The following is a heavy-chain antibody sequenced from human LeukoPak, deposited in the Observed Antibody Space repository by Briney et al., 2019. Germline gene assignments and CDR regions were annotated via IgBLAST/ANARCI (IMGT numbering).Heavy chain of an antibody. CDR2: ISAFNCNN. Sequence: GASVTVSCKASGYTFTSYAISWVRQAPGQGLEWMGWISAFNCNNRYEHTLQGRVTITTDPFSSTAYMELRSLRSDDTAVYYCARDILFGATYYDILTGYRGGQGVVDVWGQGTMVTVSS. CDR3: ARDILFGATYYDILTGYRGGQGVVDV. V-gene: IGHV1-18*01. CDR1: GYTFTSYA. D-gene: IGHD3-9*01. J-gene: IGHJ3*01.